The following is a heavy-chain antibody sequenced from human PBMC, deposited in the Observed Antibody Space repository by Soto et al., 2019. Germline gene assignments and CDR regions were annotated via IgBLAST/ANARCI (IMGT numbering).Heavy chain of an antibody. Sequence: EQSGAEVKRPGSSVKVSCAASGGTFSNYAISWVRQAPGQGLEWMGGILPLSGTGNYPQKFQGRVTITADESSSTSYLELRSLRSEDAAVYYCVRDTWGVTVADTDDYYYGMDVWGQGTTVIVSS. V-gene: IGHV1-69*01. J-gene: IGHJ6*02. CDR3: VRDTWGVTVADTDDYYYGMDV. D-gene: IGHD4-17*01. CDR1: GGTFSNYA. CDR2: ILPLSGTG.